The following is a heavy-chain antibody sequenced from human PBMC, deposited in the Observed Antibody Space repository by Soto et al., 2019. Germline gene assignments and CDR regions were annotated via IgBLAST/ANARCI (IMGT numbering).Heavy chain of an antibody. Sequence: PGGSLRLSCAASGFTFTSYAMSWVRQAPGKGLEWVSIISGSAGRTYYADSVKGRFSISRDNSKNTLYLHMNSLRAEDTAIYYCAKVTSARVFYFGLDVWGQGTTATVSS. J-gene: IGHJ6*02. V-gene: IGHV3-23*01. D-gene: IGHD2-2*01. CDR2: ISGSAGRT. CDR3: AKVTSARVFYFGLDV. CDR1: GFTFTSYA.